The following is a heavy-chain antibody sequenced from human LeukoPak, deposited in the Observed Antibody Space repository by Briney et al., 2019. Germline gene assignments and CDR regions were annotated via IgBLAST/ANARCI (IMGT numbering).Heavy chain of an antibody. CDR3: ARAQEWLPHLLEYYFDY. CDR2: INPLSGGT. Sequence: ASVKVSCKASGYTFTGYYMHWVRQAPGQGLEWMGWINPLSGGTNYAQTFQGRVTMTRDTSISTAYMDLSRLTSDDTAAYYCARAQEWLPHLLEYYFDYWGQGILVTVSS. CDR1: GYTFTGYY. V-gene: IGHV1-2*02. J-gene: IGHJ4*02. D-gene: IGHD3-3*01.